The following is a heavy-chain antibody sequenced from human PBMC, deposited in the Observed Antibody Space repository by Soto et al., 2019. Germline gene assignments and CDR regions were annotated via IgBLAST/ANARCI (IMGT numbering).Heavy chain of an antibody. CDR3: ARSRRYCSGGSCYSRGSFDY. CDR2: IYYSGRT. V-gene: IGHV4-59*01. Sequence: SETLSLTCTVSGGSISSYYWSWIRQPPGKGLEWIGYIYYSGRTNYNPSLKSRVTISVDTSKNQFSLKLGSVTAADTAVYYCARSRRYCSGGSCYSRGSFDYWGQGTLVTVSS. D-gene: IGHD2-15*01. CDR1: GGSISSYY. J-gene: IGHJ4*02.